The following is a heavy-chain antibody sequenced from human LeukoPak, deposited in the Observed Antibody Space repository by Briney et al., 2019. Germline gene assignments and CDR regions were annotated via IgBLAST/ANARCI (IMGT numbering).Heavy chain of an antibody. V-gene: IGHV3-74*01. Sequence: GGSLGLSRAASGFTFSSYWMHWVRQAPGKGLVWVSRIDRDGSNTNYADSVKGRLTISRDNAKNTLHLQMNSLRAEDTAVYYCARDRGWNALDCWGQGTLVTVSS. D-gene: IGHD1-1*01. CDR1: GFTFSSYW. J-gene: IGHJ4*02. CDR2: IDRDGSNT. CDR3: ARDRGWNALDC.